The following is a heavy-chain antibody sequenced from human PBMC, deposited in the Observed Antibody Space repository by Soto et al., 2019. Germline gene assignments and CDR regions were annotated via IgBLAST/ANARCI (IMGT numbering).Heavy chain of an antibody. Sequence: GASVKVSCKASGYTFTSYAISWVRQAPGQGLEWMGGIIPTFGTANYAQKFQGRVTITADESTSTAYMELSSLRSEDTAVYYCAREAPPADAYYYDSSDPIGWGQGTLVTVSS. CDR1: GYTFTSYA. V-gene: IGHV1-69*13. CDR3: AREAPPADAYYYDSSDPIG. CDR2: IIPTFGTA. J-gene: IGHJ4*02. D-gene: IGHD3-22*01.